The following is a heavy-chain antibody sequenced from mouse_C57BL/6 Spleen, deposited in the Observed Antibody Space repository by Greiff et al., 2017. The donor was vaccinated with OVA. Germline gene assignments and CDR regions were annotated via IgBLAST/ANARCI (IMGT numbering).Heavy chain of an antibody. CDR2: ILPGSGST. Sequence: QVQLQQSGAELMKPGASVKLSCKATGYTFTGYWIEWVKQRPGHGLEWIGEILPGSGSTNYNEKFKGKATFTADTSSNTAYMQLSSLTTEDSAIYYCARGLDYYGSSTSTGAMDYWGQGTSVTVSS. CDR3: ARGLDYYGSSTSTGAMDY. V-gene: IGHV1-9*01. CDR1: GYTFTGYW. D-gene: IGHD1-1*01. J-gene: IGHJ4*01.